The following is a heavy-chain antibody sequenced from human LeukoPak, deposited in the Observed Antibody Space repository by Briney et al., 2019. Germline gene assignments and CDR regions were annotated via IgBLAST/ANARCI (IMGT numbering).Heavy chain of an antibody. Sequence: PSETLSLTCTVSGDSVSSYYWNWIRQPPGKGPEWIGYIHHSGSTNNNPSLRSRVTMSVDTSKNQFSLKLSSVTAADTAVYYCARVDPDSSSTLEVFDYWGQGTLVTVSS. D-gene: IGHD6-6*01. CDR1: GDSVSSYY. CDR3: ARVDPDSSSTLEVFDY. J-gene: IGHJ4*02. CDR2: IHHSGST. V-gene: IGHV4-59*02.